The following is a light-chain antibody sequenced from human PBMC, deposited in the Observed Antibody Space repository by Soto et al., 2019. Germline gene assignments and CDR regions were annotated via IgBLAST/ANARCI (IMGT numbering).Light chain of an antibody. CDR1: QSIRTY. V-gene: IGKV1-39*01. J-gene: IGKJ4*01. Sequence: DLQMIQSPSSLSASVGDRVTITCRASQSIRTYLNWYQQKPGKAPKLLISAASTLRSGVPSRFSGSGSGPDFSLSISSLQPEDFATYYCQQSDSVPLTFGGGTKVEIK. CDR3: QQSDSVPLT. CDR2: AAS.